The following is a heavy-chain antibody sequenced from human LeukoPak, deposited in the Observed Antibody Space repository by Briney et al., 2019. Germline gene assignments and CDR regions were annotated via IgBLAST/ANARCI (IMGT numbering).Heavy chain of an antibody. CDR2: INSDGSWT. Sequence: GGSLSLSCAASGNSWMHWVRQAQGRGLVWVSHINSDGSWTGYADSVKGRFTISKDNAKNMVYLHMNSLRVDDTAVYYCVSFYETYWGRGTLVTVSS. CDR1: GNSW. J-gene: IGHJ4*02. CDR3: VSFYETY. V-gene: IGHV3-74*01. D-gene: IGHD2-2*01.